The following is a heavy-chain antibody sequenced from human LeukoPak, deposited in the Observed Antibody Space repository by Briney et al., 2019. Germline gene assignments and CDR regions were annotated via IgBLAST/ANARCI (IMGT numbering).Heavy chain of an antibody. CDR2: IIPIFGTA. D-gene: IGHD3-10*01. CDR1: GGTFSSYA. V-gene: IGHV1-69*13. Sequence: SVKVSCKASGGTFSSYAISWVRQAPGQGLEWMGGIIPIFGTANYAQKFQGRVMITADESTSTDYMELSSLRSEDTAVYYCARATLGSGSYPPLGTRFGYWGQGTLVTVSS. CDR3: ARATLGSGSYPPLGTRFGY. J-gene: IGHJ4*02.